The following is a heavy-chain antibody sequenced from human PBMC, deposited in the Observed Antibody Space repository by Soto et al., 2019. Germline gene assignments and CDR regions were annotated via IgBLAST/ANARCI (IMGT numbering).Heavy chain of an antibody. CDR3: AKFTEPGYSSIWYYFEY. J-gene: IGHJ4*02. V-gene: IGHV3-21*06. D-gene: IGHD6-19*01. CDR1: GFTFSGYS. Sequence: WSLRLSCFGSGFTFSGYSMAWVRQAPGRGLEWVASISSRSTNIDYADSVKGRFTISRDNAKNLVSLQMSSLRGEDTALYYCAKFTEPGYSSIWYYFEYWGKGTPVTVSS. CDR2: ISSRSTNI.